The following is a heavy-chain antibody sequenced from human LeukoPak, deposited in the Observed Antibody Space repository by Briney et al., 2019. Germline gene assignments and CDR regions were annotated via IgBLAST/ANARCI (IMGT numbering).Heavy chain of an antibody. CDR2: IYYSGST. J-gene: IGHJ4*02. V-gene: IGHV4-59*08. Sequence: SETLSLTCTVSGGSISSYYWSWIRQPPGKGLEWIGYIYYSGSTNYNPYLKSRVTISVDTSKNQFSLKLSSVTAADTAVYYCARLSTGDEAIDYWGQGTLVTVSS. D-gene: IGHD7-27*01. CDR3: ARLSTGDEAIDY. CDR1: GGSISSYY.